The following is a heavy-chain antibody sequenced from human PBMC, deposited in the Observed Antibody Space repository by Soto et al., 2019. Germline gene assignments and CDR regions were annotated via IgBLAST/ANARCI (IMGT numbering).Heavy chain of an antibody. CDR1: GYSFTKYH. CDR3: ARVAGHKNARFDT. D-gene: IGHD1-1*01. CDR2: INPGSGVT. Sequence: ASVKVSCKASGYSFTKYHMHWVRQAPGQGLEWMGWINPGSGVTKQAQKVQGRVTMTRDTSITTTYMELNSLTSDDTAVYYCARVAGHKNARFDTWGQGALVTVAS. V-gene: IGHV1-2*02. J-gene: IGHJ4*02.